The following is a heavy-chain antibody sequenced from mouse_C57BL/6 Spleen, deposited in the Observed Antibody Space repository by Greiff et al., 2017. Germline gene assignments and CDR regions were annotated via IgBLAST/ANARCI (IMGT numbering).Heavy chain of an antibody. CDR2: IDPSDSYT. V-gene: IGHV1-59*01. D-gene: IGHD1-1*01. CDR1: GYTFTSYW. J-gene: IGHJ3*01. CDR3: ARDYGSSSWFAY. Sequence: QVQLQQPGAELVRPGTSVQLSCKASGYTFTSYWMHWVKQRPGQGLEWIGVIDPSDSYTNSNQKFKGKATLTVDTSSSTAYMQLSSLTSEDSAVYYCARDYGSSSWFAYWGQGTLVTVSA.